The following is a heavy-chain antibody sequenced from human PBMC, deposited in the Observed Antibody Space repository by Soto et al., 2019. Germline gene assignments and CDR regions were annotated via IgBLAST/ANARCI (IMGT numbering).Heavy chain of an antibody. J-gene: IGHJ6*03. CDR2: ISGSGDNT. V-gene: IGHV3-23*01. Sequence: EVQLLESGGGLVQPGGSLRLSCAASAFTFSNYDMNWVRQAPGTGLEWVAAISGSGDNTYYADSLKGRFTISRDTSKNTLFLQMNSLRVDDTAVYYCAKSSVSCSSASCYSVAYYYYNMDVWGKGTTVTGSS. CDR1: AFTFSNYD. D-gene: IGHD2-2*01. CDR3: AKSSVSCSSASCYSVAYYYYNMDV.